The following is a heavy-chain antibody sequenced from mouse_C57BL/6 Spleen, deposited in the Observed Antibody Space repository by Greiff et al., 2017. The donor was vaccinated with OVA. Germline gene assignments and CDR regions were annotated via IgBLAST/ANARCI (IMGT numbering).Heavy chain of an antibody. CDR3: ARSITTVVATPFDY. V-gene: IGHV1-52*01. CDR1: GYTFTSYW. CDR2: IDPSDSET. J-gene: IGHJ2*01. D-gene: IGHD1-1*01. Sequence: VQLQQSGAELVRPGSSVKLSCKASGYTFTSYWMHWVKQRPIQGLEWIGNIDPSDSETHYNQKFKDKATLTVDKSSSTAYMQLSSLTSEDSAVYYCARSITTVVATPFDYWGQGTTLTVSS.